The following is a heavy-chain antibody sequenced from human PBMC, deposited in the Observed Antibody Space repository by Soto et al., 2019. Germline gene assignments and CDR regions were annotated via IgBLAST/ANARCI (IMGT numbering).Heavy chain of an antibody. CDR2: IIPIFGTA. CDR3: ATLIAVAGSYYFDY. V-gene: IGHV1-69*13. J-gene: IGHJ4*02. Sequence: SVKVSCKASGGTFSSYAISWVRQAPGQGLEWMGGIIPIFGTANYAQKFQGRVTITADESTSTAYMELSSLRSEDTAVYYCATLIAVAGSYYFDYWGRGTLVTVSS. D-gene: IGHD6-19*01. CDR1: GGTFSSYA.